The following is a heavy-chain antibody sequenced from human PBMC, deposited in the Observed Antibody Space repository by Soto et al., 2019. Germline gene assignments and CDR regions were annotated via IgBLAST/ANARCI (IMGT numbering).Heavy chain of an antibody. V-gene: IGHV4-59*01. D-gene: IGHD6-13*01. J-gene: IGHJ3*01. CDR1: GGXISTYF. Sequence: PSETLSLTCTVSGGXISTYFWNWLRQPPGKGLEWIAYISDSGRILHNPSLKSRVTLSLDASKNQFSLRLSSVTAADTAVYYCARDRMAADATEVAFDFWGQGTMVTVSS. CDR3: ARDRMAADATEVAFDF. CDR2: ISDSGRI.